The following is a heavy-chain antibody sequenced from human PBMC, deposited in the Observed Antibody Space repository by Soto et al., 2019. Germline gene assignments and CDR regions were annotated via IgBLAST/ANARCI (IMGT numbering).Heavy chain of an antibody. D-gene: IGHD3-10*01. Sequence: EVQLLESGGGLVQPGGSLRLSCGVSGFTFNDFEMNWVRQAPGKGLEWLAYIDGSGTTKKYADSVRGRFTISRDNPNNSLXXXMSSLSAADTAIYYCARGFGRFNYWGQGTLVSVXS. J-gene: IGHJ4*02. CDR2: IDGSGTTK. V-gene: IGHV3-48*03. CDR1: GFTFNDFE. CDR3: ARGFGRFNY.